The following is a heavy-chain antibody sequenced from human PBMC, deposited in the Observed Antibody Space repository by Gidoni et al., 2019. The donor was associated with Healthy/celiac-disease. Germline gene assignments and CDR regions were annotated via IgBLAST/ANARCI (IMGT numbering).Heavy chain of an antibody. Sequence: QVQLQQWGAGLLKPSETLSLTCAVYGGSFRGYYWSWIRQPPGKGLEWIGEINHSGSTNYNPSLKSRVTISVDTSKNQFSLKLSSVTAADTAVYYCASGYSGYEAFDPWGQGTLVTVSS. V-gene: IGHV4-34*01. CDR1: GGSFRGYY. D-gene: IGHD5-12*01. J-gene: IGHJ5*02. CDR2: INHSGST. CDR3: ASGYSGYEAFDP.